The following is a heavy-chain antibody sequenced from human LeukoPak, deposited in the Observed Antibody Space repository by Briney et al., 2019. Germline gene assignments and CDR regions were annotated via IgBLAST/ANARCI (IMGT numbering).Heavy chain of an antibody. Sequence: PGGSLRLSCTASGFTVRSNYMSWVRQSPRKGLEWVSIMYSGGSTDYADSVKGRFIISRDHSKNTLYLQMNSLRAEDTVVYYCARDRYCSGGSCYGDAFDLWGQGTMVTVSS. CDR3: ARDRYCSGGSCYGDAFDL. V-gene: IGHV3-53*01. D-gene: IGHD2-15*01. J-gene: IGHJ3*01. CDR2: MYSGGST. CDR1: GFTVRSNY.